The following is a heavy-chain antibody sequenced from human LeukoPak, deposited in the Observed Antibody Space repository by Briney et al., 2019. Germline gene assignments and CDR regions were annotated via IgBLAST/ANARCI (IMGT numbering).Heavy chain of an antibody. CDR3: ARYRGSSGYHYMDV. CDR1: GFTLDDYG. V-gene: IGHV3-20*04. J-gene: IGHJ6*03. D-gene: IGHD6-6*01. Sequence: PGGSLRLSCAASGFTLDDYGMSWVRQAPGKGLEWVSGINWNGGSTDYVDSVKGRFTITRDNAKNSLYLQMNSLRVEDTALYYCARYRGSSGYHYMDVWGKGTTVTVSS. CDR2: INWNGGST.